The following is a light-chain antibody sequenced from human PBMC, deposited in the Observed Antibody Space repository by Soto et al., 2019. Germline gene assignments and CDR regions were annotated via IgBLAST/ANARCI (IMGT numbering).Light chain of an antibody. Sequence: QSALTQPASVSGSPGQSITISCTGTSSDVGAYNSVSWYQQPPGQAPKLVIYEVSNRPSRVSNRFSGSKSGYTASLTISGLQPEDEADYCCSSYTATSWLFGGGTKLTVL. CDR3: SSYTATSWL. CDR1: SSDVGAYNS. V-gene: IGLV2-14*01. CDR2: EVS. J-gene: IGLJ3*02.